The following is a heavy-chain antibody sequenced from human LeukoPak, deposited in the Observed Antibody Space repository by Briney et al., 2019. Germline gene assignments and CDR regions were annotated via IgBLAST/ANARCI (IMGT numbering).Heavy chain of an antibody. J-gene: IGHJ6*02. V-gene: IGHV1-2*02. CDR2: INPNSGGT. D-gene: IGHD6-6*01. CDR3: AREFPLDSSSNYHYYGMDV. Sequence: ASVKSSCKASGDTFTGYYMHWVRQAPGQGLEWRGWINPNSGGTNYAQKFQGRVTMTRDTSISTAYMELSRLRSDDTAVYYCAREFPLDSSSNYHYYGMDVWGQGTTVTVSS. CDR1: GDTFTGYY.